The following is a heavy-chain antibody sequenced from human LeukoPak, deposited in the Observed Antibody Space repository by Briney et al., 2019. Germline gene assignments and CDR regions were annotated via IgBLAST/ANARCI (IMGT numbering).Heavy chain of an antibody. CDR1: GGSISSSSYY. V-gene: IGHV4-39*07. J-gene: IGHJ4*02. D-gene: IGHD6-6*01. CDR3: ARNEYSSSSSRFDY. Sequence: SETLSLTCTVSGGSISSSSYYWGWIRQPPGKGLEWIGSIYYSGSTYYNPSLKSRVTISVDTSKNQFSLKLSSVTAADTAVYYCARNEYSSSSSRFDYWGQGTLVTVST. CDR2: IYYSGST.